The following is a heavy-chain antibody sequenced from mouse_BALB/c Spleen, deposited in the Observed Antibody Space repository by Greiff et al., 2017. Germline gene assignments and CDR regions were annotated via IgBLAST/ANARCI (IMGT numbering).Heavy chain of an antibody. CDR3: ARRVTTAMDY. J-gene: IGHJ4*01. Sequence: EVQLVESGGGLVKPGGSLKLSCAASGFTFSSYAMSWVRQSPEKRLEWVAEISSGGSYTYYPDTVTGRFTISRDNAKNTLYLEMSSLRSEDTAMYYCARRVTTAMDYWGQGTSVTVSS. CDR1: GFTFSSYA. CDR2: ISSGGSYT. D-gene: IGHD2-3*01. V-gene: IGHV5-9-4*01.